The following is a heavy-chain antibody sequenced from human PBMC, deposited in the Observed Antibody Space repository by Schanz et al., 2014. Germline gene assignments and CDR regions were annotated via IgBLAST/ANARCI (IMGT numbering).Heavy chain of an antibody. CDR1: GFAFNNYG. CDR3: AKVAPAATYLDS. CDR2: ISSSGSTI. J-gene: IGHJ4*02. Sequence: VQLAESGGGVVQPGRSLRLSCAASGFAFNNYGMHWVRQAPGKGLEWISYISSSGSTIYYADSVKGRFTISRDNAKNSLYLQMNSLRVEDTAVYYCAKVAPAATYLDSWGLGTLVTVSS. V-gene: IGHV3-48*04. D-gene: IGHD2-2*01.